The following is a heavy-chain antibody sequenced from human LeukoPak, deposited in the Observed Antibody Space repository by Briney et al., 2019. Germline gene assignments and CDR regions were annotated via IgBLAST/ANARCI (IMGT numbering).Heavy chain of an antibody. Sequence: GGSLRLSCAASGFTFSSYEMNWVRQAPGKGLEWVSYISSSGSTIYYADSVKGRFTISRDNAKNSLYLQMNSLRAEDTAVYYCARDYVSGSFGPWGQGTLVTVSS. J-gene: IGHJ5*02. V-gene: IGHV3-48*03. D-gene: IGHD3-10*01. CDR3: ARDYVSGSFGP. CDR2: ISSSGSTI. CDR1: GFTFSSYE.